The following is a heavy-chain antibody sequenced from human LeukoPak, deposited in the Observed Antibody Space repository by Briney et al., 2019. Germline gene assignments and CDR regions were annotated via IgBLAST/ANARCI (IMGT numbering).Heavy chain of an antibody. D-gene: IGHD3-3*01. V-gene: IGHV3-30*02. CDR3: VKDQGECPGSRCYLRFLEY. J-gene: IGHJ4*02. CDR1: GFNFSIYG. CDR2: VRYDQSAT. Sequence: GGSLRLSCAASGFNFSIYGMHWVRQAPGKGLEWVTFVRYDQSATVYADSVQGRFAISRDNSKYTVYLQMNSLRVEDTALYFCVKDQGECPGSRCYLRFLEYWGQGTLVIGSS.